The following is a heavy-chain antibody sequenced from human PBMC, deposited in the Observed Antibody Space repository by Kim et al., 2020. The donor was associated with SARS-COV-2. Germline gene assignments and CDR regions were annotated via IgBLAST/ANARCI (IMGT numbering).Heavy chain of an antibody. Sequence: GGSLRLSCAASGFTFGDYYMNWVRLAPGKGLEWVGFIRSKAYGGSTEYAASVKGRFTIARDDSKSISYLQRNSLKTEDTAVYYCTRDLHVLLTILDVWGQGTTVTVSS. D-gene: IGHD3-10*02. CDR1: GFTFGDYY. CDR3: TRDLHVLLTILDV. J-gene: IGHJ6*02. V-gene: IGHV3-49*04. CDR2: IRSKAYGGST.